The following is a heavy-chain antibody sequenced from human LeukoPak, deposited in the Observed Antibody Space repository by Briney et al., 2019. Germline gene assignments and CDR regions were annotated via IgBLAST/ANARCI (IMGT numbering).Heavy chain of an antibody. CDR1: GYTFINYG. D-gene: IGHD2-2*02. V-gene: IGHV3-33*01. CDR2: LFYDGSRN. J-gene: IGHJ5*02. CDR3: ARDPQGDYCSSTSCYMNWFDP. Sequence: TGGSLRLSCAASGYTFINYGMHWVRQAPGKGLEWVAVLFYDGSRNSYADSVKGRFTISRDVSQNTLFLQMNSLRDEDTAVYYCARDPQGDYCSSTSCYMNWFDPWGQGTLVTVFS.